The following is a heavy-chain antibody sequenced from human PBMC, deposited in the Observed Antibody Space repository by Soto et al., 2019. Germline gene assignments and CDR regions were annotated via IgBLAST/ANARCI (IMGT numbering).Heavy chain of an antibody. CDR2: ISGSGGST. J-gene: IGHJ4*02. Sequence: GGSLRLSCAASGFTFSSYAMSWVRQAPGKGLEWVSAISGSGGSTYYADSVKGRFTISRDNSKNTLYLQMNSLRAEDTVVYYCAGTDYYDSSAAFDYWGQGTLVTVSS. CDR3: AGTDYYDSSAAFDY. D-gene: IGHD3-22*01. V-gene: IGHV3-23*01. CDR1: GFTFSSYA.